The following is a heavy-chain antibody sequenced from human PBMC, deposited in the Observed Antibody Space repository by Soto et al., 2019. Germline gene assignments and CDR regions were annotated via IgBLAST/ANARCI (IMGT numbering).Heavy chain of an antibody. J-gene: IGHJ6*02. V-gene: IGHV1-18*01. CDR2: ISPYTGNT. D-gene: IGHD3-16*01. CDR3: VMVDNYVTPTPQDV. CDR1: GYIFVNYG. Sequence: QVQLVQSGDEVKKPGASVKVSCKASGYIFVNYGIAWVRQAPGQGLEWMGGISPYTGNTHSATKIQGRLTMTTDTSTSTAYMDLGSLTSDDTAVYYCVMVDNYVTPTPQDVWGHGTTVTVSS.